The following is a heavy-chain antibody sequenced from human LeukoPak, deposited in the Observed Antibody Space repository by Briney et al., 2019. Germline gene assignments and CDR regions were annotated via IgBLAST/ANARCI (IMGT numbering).Heavy chain of an antibody. J-gene: IGHJ4*02. D-gene: IGHD5-12*01. Sequence: ASVKVSCKASGYTFTGYYMHWVRQAPGQGLEWMGWINPNSGGTNYAQKFQGRVTMTRDMSTSTVYMELSSLRSEDTAVYYCARGEIVATSPLGYWGQGTLVTVSS. CDR1: GYTFTGYY. V-gene: IGHV1-2*02. CDR2: INPNSGGT. CDR3: ARGEIVATSPLGY.